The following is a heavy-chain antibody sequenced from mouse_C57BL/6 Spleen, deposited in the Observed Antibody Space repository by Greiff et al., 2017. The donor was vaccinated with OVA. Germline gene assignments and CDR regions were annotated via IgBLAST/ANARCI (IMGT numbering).Heavy chain of an antibody. Sequence: QVQLKQPGAELVKPGASVKLSCKASGYTFTSYWMHWVKQRPGQGLEWIGMIHPNSGSTNYNEKFKSKATLTVDKSSSTAYMQLSSLTSEDSAVYYCARFYYYGSSYVDYWGQGTLVTVSA. V-gene: IGHV1-64*01. D-gene: IGHD1-1*01. CDR3: ARFYYYGSSYVDY. CDR2: IHPNSGST. CDR1: GYTFTSYW. J-gene: IGHJ3*01.